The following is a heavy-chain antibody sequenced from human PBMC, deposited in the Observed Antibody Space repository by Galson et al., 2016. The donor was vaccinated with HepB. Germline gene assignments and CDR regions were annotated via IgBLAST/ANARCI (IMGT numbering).Heavy chain of an antibody. CDR2: TYWDDDK. D-gene: IGHD6-19*01. J-gene: IGHJ4*02. CDR1: GFSLSTHAVT. V-gene: IGHV2-5*02. CDR3: AYSPGAGLLAVDY. Sequence: PALVKPTQTLTLTCTFSGFSLSTHAVTVGRIRQPPGGALEWLALTYWDDDKRYNPSLKTRLTITKVAFKNEVVLTMTNMDPVDTGTYYCAYSPGAGLLAVDYWGQGALVTVSS.